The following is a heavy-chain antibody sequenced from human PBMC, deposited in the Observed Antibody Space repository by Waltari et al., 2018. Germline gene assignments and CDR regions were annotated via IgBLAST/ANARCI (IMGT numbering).Heavy chain of an antibody. CDR1: GFTFSSYW. J-gene: IGHJ4*02. Sequence: EVQLVESGGGLVQPGGSLRLSCEASGFTFSSYWRHWSPQAPGKGPVWVSRINRDGSSTSYADSVKGRFTISRDNAKNTLYLQMNSLRDEDTAVYYCTRGRYQLLWGDYWGQGTLVTVSS. V-gene: IGHV3-74*01. CDR2: INRDGSST. CDR3: TRGRYQLLWGDY. D-gene: IGHD2-2*01.